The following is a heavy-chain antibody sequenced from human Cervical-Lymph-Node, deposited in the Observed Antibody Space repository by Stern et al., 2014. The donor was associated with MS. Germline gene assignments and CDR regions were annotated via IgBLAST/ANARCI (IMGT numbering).Heavy chain of an antibody. CDR3: ARSPRTFGGVAYTFDI. CDR1: GGSFSSYP. D-gene: IGHD3-16*01. Sequence: QVQLGQSGAEVKKSGSSVKVSCKASGGSFSSYPITWVRQAPGRGLEWMGGIIPVFDMTSYAQKFQGRVTITADKATTTAYMELSSLRSDDTAVYYCARSPRTFGGVAYTFDIWGQGTMVTVSS. J-gene: IGHJ3*02. V-gene: IGHV1-69*17. CDR2: IIPVFDMT.